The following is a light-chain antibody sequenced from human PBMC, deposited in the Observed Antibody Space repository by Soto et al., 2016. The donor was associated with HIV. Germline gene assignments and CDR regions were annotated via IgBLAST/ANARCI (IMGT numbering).Light chain of an antibody. CDR1: SLRNYY. CDR2: GKN. J-gene: IGLJ2*01. CDR3: NSRDSSTNHVL. V-gene: IGLV3-19*01. Sequence: SSELTQDPAVSVALGQTVKITCQGDSLRNYYASWYQQKPGQAPILVIYGKNNRPSGIPDRFSGSSSGNTASLTISVAQADDEADYYCNSRDSSTNHVLFGGGTK.